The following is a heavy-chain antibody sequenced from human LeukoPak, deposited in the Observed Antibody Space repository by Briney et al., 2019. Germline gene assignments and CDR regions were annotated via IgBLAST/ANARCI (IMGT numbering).Heavy chain of an antibody. CDR3: ARDPLRYLRVGHYDY. CDR1: GFTFGTSA. V-gene: IGHV3-21*01. Sequence: GGSLRLSCAASGFTFGTSAMNWVRQVPGKGLEWVSSIDYDSSHICYAASVRGRFTISRDNAGNSVYLQMNSLSVDDTAVYYCARDPLRYLRVGHYDYWGQGTLVAVSS. CDR2: IDYDSSHI. D-gene: IGHD3-9*01. J-gene: IGHJ4*02.